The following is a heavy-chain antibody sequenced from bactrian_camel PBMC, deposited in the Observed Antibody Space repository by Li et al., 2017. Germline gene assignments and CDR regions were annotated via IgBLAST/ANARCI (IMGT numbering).Heavy chain of an antibody. V-gene: IGHV3S28*01. CDR2: IYTGTDRT. CDR3: TADYRSGGYCFGY. J-gene: IGHJ6*01. CDR1: RLPSTTNR. D-gene: IGHD2*01. Sequence: QVQLVESGGGSVQPGGSLTLSCAASRLPSTTNRVTWFRQAPGKDREGVASIYTGTDRTYYADSVKGRFTISRDNAKNTLYLQMNSLKPEDTAMYYCTADYRSGGYCFGYWGQGTQVTVS.